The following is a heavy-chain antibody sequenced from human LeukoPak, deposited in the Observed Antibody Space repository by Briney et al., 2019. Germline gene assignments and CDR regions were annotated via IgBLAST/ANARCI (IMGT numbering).Heavy chain of an antibody. D-gene: IGHD4-17*01. CDR1: GFTFSSYS. J-gene: IGHJ4*02. Sequence: GSLRLSCAASGFTFSSYSMNWIRQPPGKGLEWIGEINHSGSTNYNPSLKSRVTISVDTSKNQFSLKLSSVTAADTAVYYCARGTMTTVTYYFDYWGQGTLVTVSS. V-gene: IGHV4-34*01. CDR2: INHSGST. CDR3: ARGTMTTVTYYFDY.